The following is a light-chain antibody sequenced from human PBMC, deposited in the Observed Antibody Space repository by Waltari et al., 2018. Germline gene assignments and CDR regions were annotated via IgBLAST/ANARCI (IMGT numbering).Light chain of an antibody. CDR2: SVN. V-gene: IGLV2-11*01. CDR1: STEIGYSNT. Sequence: QSALTHPPSVFKSLVLSVTISFNGSSTEIGYSNTIYWYQQFSVTAPRLLIYSVNKRPSGISDRFSGSRSGSTASLTISGLQAEDEADYYCCSYRSGNTFVFGGGTRLTVL. CDR3: CSYRSGNTFV. J-gene: IGLJ2*01.